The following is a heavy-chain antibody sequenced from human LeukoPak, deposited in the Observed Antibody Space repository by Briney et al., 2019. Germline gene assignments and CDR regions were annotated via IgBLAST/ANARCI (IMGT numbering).Heavy chain of an antibody. Sequence: GASVKVSCKASGGTFSSYAISWVRQAPGQGLEWMGRIIPILGIANYAQKFQGRVTITADKSTSTAYMELSRLRSDDTAVYYCARPAVAGQYYYYYMDVWGKGTTVTVSS. V-gene: IGHV1-69*04. D-gene: IGHD6-19*01. CDR2: IIPILGIA. CDR3: ARPAVAGQYYYYYMDV. J-gene: IGHJ6*03. CDR1: GGTFSSYA.